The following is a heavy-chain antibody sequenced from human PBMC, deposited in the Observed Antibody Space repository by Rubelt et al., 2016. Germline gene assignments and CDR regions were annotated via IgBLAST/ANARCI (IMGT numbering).Heavy chain of an antibody. V-gene: IGHV4-39*07. CDR2: IYYSGTT. CDR1: GGSTNSGAYY. D-gene: IGHD4-11*01. Sequence: QLHLQESGPGLVKPSETLSLTCTVSGGSTNSGAYYWGWIRQPPGQEPEWIGTIYYSGTTYYNPSLKSRVTGSVDTSKNPSSLRLSAVTAADTAVYYGARSDYIFGSYYFDSWGQGTLVTVSS. J-gene: IGHJ4*02. CDR3: ARSDYIFGSYYFDS.